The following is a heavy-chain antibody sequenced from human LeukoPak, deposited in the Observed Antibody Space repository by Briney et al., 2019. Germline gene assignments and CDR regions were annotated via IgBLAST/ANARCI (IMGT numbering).Heavy chain of an antibody. CDR3: AKVLAVAGTGAFDI. CDR2: INTDGSST. J-gene: IGHJ3*02. CDR1: GFTFSSYW. D-gene: IGHD6-19*01. V-gene: IGHV3-74*01. Sequence: GGSLRLSCAAPGFTFSSYWMYWVRQAPGKGLVWVSRINTDGSSTTYADSVKGRFTISRDNAKNTLYLQMNSLRAEDTAVYYCAKVLAVAGTGAFDIWGQGTMVTVSS.